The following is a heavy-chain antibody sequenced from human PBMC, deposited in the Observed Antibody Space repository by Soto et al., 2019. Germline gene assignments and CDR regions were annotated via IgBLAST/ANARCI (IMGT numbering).Heavy chain of an antibody. D-gene: IGHD3-9*01. V-gene: IGHV4-4*07. J-gene: IGHJ6*01. CDR1: DDFISSYY. Sequence: PSETLSLTCTVSDDFISSYYWNWIRQPAGKGLEWIGRVSTNVSTNYNPSLESRVTMSVDTSKNQFSLKLTSVTAADTAVYFCARADYEILTGSYAMDVWGQGTKVTLSS. CDR3: ARADYEILTGSYAMDV. CDR2: VSTNVST.